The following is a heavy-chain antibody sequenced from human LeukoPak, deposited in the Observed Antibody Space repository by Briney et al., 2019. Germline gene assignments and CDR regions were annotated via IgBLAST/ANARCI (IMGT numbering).Heavy chain of an antibody. D-gene: IGHD6-13*01. CDR2: INPSGGST. CDR3: ARASAAGHFDY. V-gene: IGHV1-46*01. CDR1: GYTFTSYY. J-gene: IGHJ4*02. Sequence: GASVKVSCKASGYTFTSYYVHGVRQAPGQALEWMGIINPSGGSTSYAQKFQGRVTMTRDMSTSTVYMELSSLRSEDTAVYYCARASAAGHFDYWGQGTLVTVSS.